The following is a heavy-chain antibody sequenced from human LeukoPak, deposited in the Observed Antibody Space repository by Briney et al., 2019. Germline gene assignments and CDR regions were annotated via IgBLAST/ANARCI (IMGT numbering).Heavy chain of an antibody. V-gene: IGHV3-33*01. J-gene: IGHJ6*02. CDR3: ARGWLNYYYGMDV. D-gene: IGHD5-12*01. CDR1: GFTFSSYG. CDR2: IWYDGSNK. Sequence: GGSLRLSCAASGFTFSSYGIHWVRQAPGKGLEWVAVIWYDGSNKYYADSVEGRFTISRDNSKNTLYLQMNSLRAEDTAVYYCARGWLNYYYGMDVWGQGTTVTVSS.